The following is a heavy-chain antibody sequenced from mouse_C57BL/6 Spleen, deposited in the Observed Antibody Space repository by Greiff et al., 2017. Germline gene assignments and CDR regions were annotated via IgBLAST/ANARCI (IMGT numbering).Heavy chain of an antibody. CDR3: AGTDDEEAWFAY. J-gene: IGHJ3*01. D-gene: IGHD2-12*01. CDR1: GFSLTSYG. Sequence: QVQLKESGPGLVQPSQSLSITCTVSGFSLTSYGVHWVRQSPGKGLEWLGVIWSGGSTDYNAAIISRLSISKDNSKSHVFFKMNSLQADDTAIYYCAGTDDEEAWFAYWGQGTLVTVSA. V-gene: IGHV2-2*01. CDR2: IWSGGST.